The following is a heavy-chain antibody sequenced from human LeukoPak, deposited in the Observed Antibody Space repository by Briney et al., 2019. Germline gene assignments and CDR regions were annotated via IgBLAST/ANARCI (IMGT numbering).Heavy chain of an antibody. V-gene: IGHV4-34*01. CDR1: GGSFSGYY. CDR3: ARGGANYDYVWGSYRPTYYFDY. CDR2: INHSGST. D-gene: IGHD3-16*02. J-gene: IGHJ4*02. Sequence: PSETLPLTCAVYGGSFSGYYWSWIRQPPGKGLEWIGEINHSGSTNYNPSLKSRVTISVDTSKNQFSLKLSSVTAADTAVYYCARGGANYDYVWGSYRPTYYFDYWGQGTLVTVSS.